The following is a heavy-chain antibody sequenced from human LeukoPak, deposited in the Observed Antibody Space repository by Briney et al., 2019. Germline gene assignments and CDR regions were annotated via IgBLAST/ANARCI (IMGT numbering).Heavy chain of an antibody. CDR1: GGSISSGGYY. Sequence: SETLSLTCTVSGGSISSGGYYWSWIRQHPGKGLEWIGYIYYSGSTYYNPSLKSRVTISVDTSKNQFSLKLSSVTAADTAVYYCARDGRIYYYGMDVWGQGTTVTVFS. CDR3: ARDGRIYYYGMDV. D-gene: IGHD2-15*01. V-gene: IGHV4-31*03. J-gene: IGHJ6*02. CDR2: IYYSGST.